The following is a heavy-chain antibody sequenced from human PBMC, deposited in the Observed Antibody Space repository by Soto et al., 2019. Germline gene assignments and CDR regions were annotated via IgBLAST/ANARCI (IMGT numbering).Heavy chain of an antibody. CDR1: GFTVSNNY. CDR2: IQGGGSI. D-gene: IGHD3-16*01. J-gene: IGHJ4*02. Sequence: EVLLVESGGGFVQPGGSLRLSCAASGFTVSNNYMTWVRQAPGKGLEWVSVIQGGGSISYADSVRDRFTISRGSSKNTVFLQMSSLRPEDTAVYFCARGEGSGSNALGDWGQGTLVTVSS. V-gene: IGHV3-66*01. CDR3: ARGEGSGSNALGD.